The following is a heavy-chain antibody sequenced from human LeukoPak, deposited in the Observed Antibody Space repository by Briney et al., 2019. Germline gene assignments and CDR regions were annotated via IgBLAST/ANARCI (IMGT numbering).Heavy chain of an antibody. CDR2: IYYSGST. CDR3: ARAYYGTLPGPYDY. CDR1: GGSISSGGYY. V-gene: IGHV4-31*03. Sequence: SGTLSLTCTVSGGSISSGGYYWSWIRQHPGKDLEWIGYIYYSGSTYYNPSLKSRVTISVDTSKNQFSLKLSSVTAADTAVYYCARAYYGTLPGPYDYWGQGTLVTVSS. J-gene: IGHJ4*02. D-gene: IGHD3-10*01.